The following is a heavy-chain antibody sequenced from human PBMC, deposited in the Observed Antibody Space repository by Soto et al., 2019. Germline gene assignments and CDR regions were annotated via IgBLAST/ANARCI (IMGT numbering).Heavy chain of an antibody. CDR3: AKDISRGPRGMSLGS. CDR1: GFNFSDFG. D-gene: IGHD3-16*01. V-gene: IGHV3-30*18. CDR2: VSSDGSGK. Sequence: QEQLVESGGGVVHPGRSLRLSCAVSGFNFSDFGLHWVRQAPGKGLEWLAVVSSDGSGKMYGDSVKGRFTISRDNSEKNLYLQMNRLNIDDTAVYFCAKDISRGPRGMSLGSWGQGALVTVSS. J-gene: IGHJ4*02.